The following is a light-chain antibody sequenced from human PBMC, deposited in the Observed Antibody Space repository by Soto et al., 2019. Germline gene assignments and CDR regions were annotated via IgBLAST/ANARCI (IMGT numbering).Light chain of an antibody. J-gene: IGKJ1*01. CDR3: KQCLHSWT. Sequence: IVMTQSPLSLPVTPGEPASISCRSSQSLLHSNGYNYLDWYLQKPGQSPQLLVYLGSNPSSGGPHMFSRSGSLTDFTLKNSRVEAEDVRVYYCKQCLHSWTFGQGTKAEF. CDR2: LGS. CDR1: QSLLHSNGYNY. V-gene: IGKV2-28*01.